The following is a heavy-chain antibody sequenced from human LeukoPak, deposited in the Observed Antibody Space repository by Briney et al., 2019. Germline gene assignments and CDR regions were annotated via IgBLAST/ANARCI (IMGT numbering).Heavy chain of an antibody. CDR1: GYTFTDYY. CDR2: INPNSGGT. V-gene: IGHV1-2*06. D-gene: IGHD2/OR15-2a*01. J-gene: IGHJ4*02. Sequence: ASVKVSCKASGYTFTDYYMHWVRQAPGQGLEWVGRINPNSGGTNYAQKFQGRVTMTRDTSISTAFMELTRLTSDDTAVYYCAKAKTIVGTFGFDYWGQGTLVTVSS. CDR3: AKAKTIVGTFGFDY.